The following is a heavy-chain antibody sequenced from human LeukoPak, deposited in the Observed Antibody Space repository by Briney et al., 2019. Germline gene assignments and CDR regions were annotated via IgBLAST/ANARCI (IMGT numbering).Heavy chain of an antibody. Sequence: PGGSLRLSCAASGFTFSSCSMNWVRQAPGQGLHWVSAISGSGGTTYYADSVKGRFNISRDNSKSTLYLEMNSLRAEDTAVYYCARAAGGSSYDRMDVWGQGTAVTVSS. CDR3: ARAAGGSSYDRMDV. J-gene: IGHJ6*02. CDR1: GFTFSSCS. CDR2: ISGSGGTT. V-gene: IGHV3-23*01. D-gene: IGHD3-22*01.